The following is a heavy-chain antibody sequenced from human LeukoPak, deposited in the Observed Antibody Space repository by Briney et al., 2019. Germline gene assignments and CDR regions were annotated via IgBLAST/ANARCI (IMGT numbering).Heavy chain of an antibody. V-gene: IGHV4-38-2*02. CDR3: ARVRVGLAVAGRYFDY. D-gene: IGHD6-19*01. CDR2: IYHSGST. J-gene: IGHJ4*02. Sequence: SETLSLTCTVSGYSISSGYYWGWIRQPPGKGLEWIVRIYHSGSTYYNPSLKSRVTISVDTSKNQFSLKLRSVTAADTAVYYCARVRVGLAVAGRYFDYWGQGTLVTVSS. CDR1: GYSISSGYY.